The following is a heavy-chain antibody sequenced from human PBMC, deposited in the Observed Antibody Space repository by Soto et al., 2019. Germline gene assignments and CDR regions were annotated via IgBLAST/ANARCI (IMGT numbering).Heavy chain of an antibody. J-gene: IGHJ4*02. Sequence: EVQLVESGGGLVKPGGSLRLSCTASGFTFNNAWLSWVRQAPGKGLEWVGRIKSKTDGGTTDYAAPVKGRFTISRDDSENMLYLQMNSLKTEDTAAYYCTTGLGQQELAFDYWGQGTLLTVSS. CDR2: IKSKTDGGTT. V-gene: IGHV3-15*01. D-gene: IGHD6-13*01. CDR3: TTGLGQQELAFDY. CDR1: GFTFNNAW.